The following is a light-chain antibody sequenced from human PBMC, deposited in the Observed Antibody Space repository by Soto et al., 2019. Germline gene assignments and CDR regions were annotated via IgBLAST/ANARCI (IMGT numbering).Light chain of an antibody. CDR3: QQYNSYPA. J-gene: IGKJ1*01. Sequence: DIPITQSPSTPSASVRDRSTITFRASQSISSWLAWYQQKPGKAPKLLIYDASSLESGVPSRFSGSGSGTEFTLTISSLQPDDFATYYCQQYNSYPAFGQGTKVDIK. CDR2: DAS. CDR1: QSISSW. V-gene: IGKV1-5*01.